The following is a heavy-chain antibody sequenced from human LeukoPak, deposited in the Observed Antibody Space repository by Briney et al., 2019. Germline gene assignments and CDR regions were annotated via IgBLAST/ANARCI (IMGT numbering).Heavy chain of an antibody. J-gene: IGHJ4*02. Sequence: LSLTCAVYGGSFSGYYWSWIRQPPGKGLEWVSAISGSGGSTYYADSVKGRFTISRDNAKNSLYLQMNSLRAEDTAVYYCARDVDYYGSGSPSLWGQGTLVTVSS. CDR3: ARDVDYYGSGSPSL. D-gene: IGHD3-10*01. V-gene: IGHV3-11*04. CDR2: ISGSGGST. CDR1: GGSFSGYY.